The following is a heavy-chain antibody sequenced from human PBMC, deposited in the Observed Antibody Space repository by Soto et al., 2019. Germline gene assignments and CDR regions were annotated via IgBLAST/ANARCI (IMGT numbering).Heavy chain of an antibody. CDR3: AKGPRGYSYGLGYYFDY. V-gene: IGHV3-30*18. CDR2: ISYDGSNK. CDR1: GFTFSSYG. J-gene: IGHJ4*02. Sequence: ESGGGVVQPGRSLRLSCAASGFTFSSYGMHWVRQAPGKGLEWVAVISYDGSNKYYADSVKGRFTISRDNSKNTLYLQMNSLRAEDTAVYYCAKGPRGYSYGLGYYFDYWGQGTLVTVSS. D-gene: IGHD5-18*01.